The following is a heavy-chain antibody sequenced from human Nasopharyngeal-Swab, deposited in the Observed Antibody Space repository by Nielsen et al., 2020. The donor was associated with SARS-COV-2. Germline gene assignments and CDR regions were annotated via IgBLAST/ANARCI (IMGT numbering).Heavy chain of an antibody. D-gene: IGHD3-10*01. CDR2: ISYDGNNK. CDR1: GCTIHSFA. V-gene: IGHV3-30-3*01. CDR3: ARGVASGFGELFPLLRGLDI. Sequence: YMRLYCAVCGCTIHSFAMHWVRQAPGKGLEWVAVISYDGNNKYYADSVKGRFTISRDNSKNTVYLQMNSLRPEDTAVYYCARGVASGFGELFPLLRGLDIWGHGTTVTVSS. J-gene: IGHJ6*02.